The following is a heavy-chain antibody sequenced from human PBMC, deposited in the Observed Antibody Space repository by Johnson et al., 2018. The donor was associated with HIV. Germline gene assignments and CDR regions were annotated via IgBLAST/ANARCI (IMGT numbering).Heavy chain of an antibody. CDR3: TTIWTTLGYCSGGSCDDAFDI. J-gene: IGHJ3*02. CDR1: GFTFRDYY. Sequence: EQLVESGGGLVKPGGSLRLSCAASGFTFRDYYMNWMRQAPGKVLEWVGRIKSKTDGGTTDYAAPVKGRFTISRDDSKNTLYLQMNSLKTEDTAVYYCTTIWTTLGYCSGGSCDDAFDIWGQGTMVTVSS. D-gene: IGHD2-15*01. CDR2: IKSKTDGGTT. V-gene: IGHV3-15*01.